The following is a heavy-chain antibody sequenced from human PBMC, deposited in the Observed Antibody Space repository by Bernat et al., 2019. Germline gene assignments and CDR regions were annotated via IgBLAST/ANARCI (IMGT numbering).Heavy chain of an antibody. CDR3: ATRSRDIVVVVALVAFDI. CDR2: FDPEDGET. Sequence: QVQLVQSGAEVKKPGASVKVSCKVSGYTLTELSMHWVRQAPGKGLEWMGGFDPEDGETIYAQKFKGRVTMTEDTSTDTAYMELSSLRSEDTAVYYCATRSRDIVVVVALVAFDIWGQGTMVTVSS. CDR1: GYTLTELS. J-gene: IGHJ3*02. D-gene: IGHD2-15*01. V-gene: IGHV1-24*01.